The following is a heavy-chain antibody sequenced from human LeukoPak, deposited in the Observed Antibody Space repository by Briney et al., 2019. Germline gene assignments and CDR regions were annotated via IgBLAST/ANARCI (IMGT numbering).Heavy chain of an antibody. Sequence: ASVKVSXKVSGYTLTELSMHWVRQAPGKGLEWMGGFDPEDGETIYAQKFQGRVTMTEDTSTDTAYMELSSLRSEDTAVYYCATYCSSTSCYSPEGWGQGTLVTVSS. V-gene: IGHV1-24*01. CDR2: FDPEDGET. J-gene: IGHJ4*02. CDR1: GYTLTELS. D-gene: IGHD2-2*02. CDR3: ATYCSSTSCYSPEG.